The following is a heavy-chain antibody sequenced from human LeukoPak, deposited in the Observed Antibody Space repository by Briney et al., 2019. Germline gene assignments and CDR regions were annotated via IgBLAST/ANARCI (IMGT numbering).Heavy chain of an antibody. Sequence: GGSLRLSCSASGFTFSNYAMYWVRQAPGKGLESVSGISSNGGSTYHADSVKGRFTISRDNSKNTLYLQMSSLRGEDTAVYYCVRKVQWSSPFYFDSWGQGTLVTVSS. D-gene: IGHD2-8*01. J-gene: IGHJ4*02. CDR2: ISSNGGST. V-gene: IGHV3-64D*06. CDR3: VRKVQWSSPFYFDS. CDR1: GFTFSNYA.